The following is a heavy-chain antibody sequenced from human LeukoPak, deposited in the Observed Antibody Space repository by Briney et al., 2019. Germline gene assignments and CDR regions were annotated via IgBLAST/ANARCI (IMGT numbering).Heavy chain of an antibody. J-gene: IGHJ4*02. CDR3: ARDGGSGADY. CDR2: IMEDGSEK. Sequence: GGSLRLSCATSGFTFNNYYMTWVRQAPGKGLEWVAHIMEDGSEKHYVDSVKGRFTISRDNAKNSLYLLMNSLRAEDTAVYYCARDGGSGADYWGQGTLVSVSS. V-gene: IGHV3-7*01. D-gene: IGHD3-16*01. CDR1: GFTFNNYY.